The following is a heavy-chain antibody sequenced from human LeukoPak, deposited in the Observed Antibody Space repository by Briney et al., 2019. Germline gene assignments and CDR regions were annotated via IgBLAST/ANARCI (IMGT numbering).Heavy chain of an antibody. D-gene: IGHD2-2*02. CDR2: ISSSSSYI. Sequence: GGSLRLSCAASGFTFSSYSMNWVRQAPGKGLEWVSSISSSSSYIYYAGSVKGRFTISRDNAKNSLYLQMNSLRAEDTAVYYCAREPDVVPAAIGLDYWGQGTLVTVSS. J-gene: IGHJ4*02. V-gene: IGHV3-21*01. CDR1: GFTFSSYS. CDR3: AREPDVVPAAIGLDY.